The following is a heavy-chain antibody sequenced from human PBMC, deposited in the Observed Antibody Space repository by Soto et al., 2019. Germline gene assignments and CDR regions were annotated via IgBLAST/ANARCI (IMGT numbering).Heavy chain of an antibody. D-gene: IGHD1-1*01. CDR2: IYYSGST. CDR1: GGSISSGGYY. CDR3: ARVRGYNFSAADY. Sequence: SETLSLTCTVSGGSISSGGYYWSWIRQHPGKGLEWIGYIYYSGSTYYNPSLKSRVTISVDTSKNQFSLKLSSVTAADTAVYYCARVRGYNFSAADYWGQGTLVTVSS. V-gene: IGHV4-31*03. J-gene: IGHJ4*02.